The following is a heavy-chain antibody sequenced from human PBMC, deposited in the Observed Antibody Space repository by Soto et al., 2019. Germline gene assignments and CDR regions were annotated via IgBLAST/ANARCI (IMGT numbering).Heavy chain of an antibody. V-gene: IGHV1-3*01. Sequence: SVKVSCKASGYTFTSYAMHWVRQAPGQRLEWMGWINAGNGNTKYSQKFQGRVTITRDTSASTAYMELSSLRSEDTAVYYCARESVVLRAFDIWGQGTMVIVSS. CDR3: ARESVVLRAFDI. CDR2: INAGNGNT. J-gene: IGHJ3*02. D-gene: IGHD2-15*01. CDR1: GYTFTSYA.